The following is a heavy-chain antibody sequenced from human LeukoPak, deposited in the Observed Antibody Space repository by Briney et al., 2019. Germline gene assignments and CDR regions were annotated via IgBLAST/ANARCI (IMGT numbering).Heavy chain of an antibody. CDR2: MNPNSGNT. Sequence: ASVKVSCKASGYTFTSYDINWVRQATGQGLEWMGWMNPNSGNTGYAQKFQGRITVTTDTSTSTVYMELRNLRSDDTAVYYCARDLWNFYDDSGYNRDFDSWGQGTLVTVSS. V-gene: IGHV1-8*01. D-gene: IGHD3-22*01. CDR1: GYTFTSYD. CDR3: ARDLWNFYDDSGYNRDFDS. J-gene: IGHJ5*01.